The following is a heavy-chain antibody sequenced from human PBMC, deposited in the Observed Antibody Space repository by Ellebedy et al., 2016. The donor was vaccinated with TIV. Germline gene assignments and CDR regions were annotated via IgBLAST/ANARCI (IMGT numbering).Heavy chain of an antibody. CDR2: INRDGSSA. J-gene: IGHJ4*02. CDR3: ARGGRDQWLIDY. Sequence: GESLKISCAASGFTFSNYWIHWVRQAPGKGLLWLSRINRDGSSANYADSVKGRFSISRDNSKNTLYVQMNSLRAEDTAVYYCARGGRDQWLIDYWGQGTLVTVSS. D-gene: IGHD6-19*01. V-gene: IGHV3-74*01. CDR1: GFTFSNYW.